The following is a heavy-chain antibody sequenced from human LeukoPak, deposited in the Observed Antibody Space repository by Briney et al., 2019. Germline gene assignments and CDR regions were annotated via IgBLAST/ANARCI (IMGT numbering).Heavy chain of an antibody. D-gene: IGHD1-26*01. J-gene: IGHJ4*02. CDR3: AKDLPPQIGSGTSV. CDR1: GFTFNGFA. Sequence: PGGSLRLSCAASGFTFNGFAMNWVRQAPGKGLEWVSGISGSGGSTFYADSVKGRFTISRDNSKNTLYLQMNSLSDEDTAVYYCAKDLPPQIGSGTSVRGQGTLVTVSS. V-gene: IGHV3-23*01. CDR2: ISGSGGST.